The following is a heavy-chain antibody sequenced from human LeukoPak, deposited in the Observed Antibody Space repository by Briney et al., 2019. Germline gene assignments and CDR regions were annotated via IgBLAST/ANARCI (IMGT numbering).Heavy chain of an antibody. V-gene: IGHV1-2*04. Sequence: ASVKVSCKASGGTFSSYAISWVRQAPGQGLEWMGWINPNSGGTNYAQKFQGWVTMTRDTSISTAYMELSRLRSDDTAVYYCARGEDIVVVPAGTFDPWGQGTLVTVSS. D-gene: IGHD2-2*01. CDR3: ARGEDIVVVPAGTFDP. J-gene: IGHJ5*02. CDR2: INPNSGGT. CDR1: GGTFSSYA.